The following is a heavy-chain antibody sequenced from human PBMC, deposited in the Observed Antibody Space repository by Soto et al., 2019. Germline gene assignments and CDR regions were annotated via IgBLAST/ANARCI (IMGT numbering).Heavy chain of an antibody. CDR1: GYTFTSYA. J-gene: IGHJ5*02. V-gene: IGHV1-3*01. D-gene: IGHD5-18*01. CDR2: INAGNGNT. Sequence: GASVKVSCKASGYTFTSYAMHWVRQAPGQRLEWMGWINAGNGNTKYSQKFQGRVTITRDTSASTAYMELSSLRSEDTAVYYCARAPRRYSYGYSIWFDPRGQGTLVTVSS. CDR3: ARAPRRYSYGYSIWFDP.